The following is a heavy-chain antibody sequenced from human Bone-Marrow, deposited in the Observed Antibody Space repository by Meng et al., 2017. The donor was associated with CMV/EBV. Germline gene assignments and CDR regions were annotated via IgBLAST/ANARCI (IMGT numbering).Heavy chain of an antibody. J-gene: IGHJ5*02. CDR1: GYTFTGSY. CDR2: INPNSGGT. CDR3: ARTYNDFWSGYFSGWFDP. Sequence: ASVKVSCKASGYTFTGSYMHWVRQAPGQGLEWMGWINPNSGGTKYAQKFQGRVTMTRDTSITTAYMEVSSLRSDDTAVYYCARTYNDFWSGYFSGWFDPWGQGTLVTVSS. D-gene: IGHD3-3*01. V-gene: IGHV1-2*02.